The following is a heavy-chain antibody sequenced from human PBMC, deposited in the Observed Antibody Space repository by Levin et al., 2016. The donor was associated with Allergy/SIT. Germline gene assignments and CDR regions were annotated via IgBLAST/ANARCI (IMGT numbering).Heavy chain of an antibody. CDR3: ARDDLDGRYYYGMDV. Sequence: WVRQAPGQGLEWMGWISGYNGNTKYAQKHQGRFTMTTDTSTSTVYMELRSLRSDDTALYYCARDDLDGRYYYGMDVWGQGTTVTVSS. D-gene: IGHD3-3*01. CDR2: ISGYNGNT. V-gene: IGHV1-18*01. J-gene: IGHJ6*02.